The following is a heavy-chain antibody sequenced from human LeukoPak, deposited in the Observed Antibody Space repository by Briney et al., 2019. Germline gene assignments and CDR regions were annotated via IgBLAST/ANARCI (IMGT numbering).Heavy chain of an antibody. CDR2: ISWNSGSI. CDR1: GFTFDDYA. CDR3: AKDRYSSGWYYFDY. J-gene: IGHJ4*02. V-gene: IGHV3-9*01. D-gene: IGHD6-19*01. Sequence: QSGRSLRLSCAASGFTFDDYAMHWVRQAPGKGLEWVSGISWNSGSIGYADSVKGRFTISRDNAKNSLYLQMNSLRAEDTALYYCAKDRYSSGWYYFDYWGQGTLVTVSS.